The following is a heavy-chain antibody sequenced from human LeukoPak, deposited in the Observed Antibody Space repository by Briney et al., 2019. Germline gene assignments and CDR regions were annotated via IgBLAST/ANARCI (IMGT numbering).Heavy chain of an antibody. D-gene: IGHD3/OR15-3a*01. CDR1: GFTFSSYA. J-gene: IGHJ6*02. CDR3: ARGRPAPNRIVGLVPYGDV. V-gene: IGHV3-48*01. Sequence: GGSLRLSCAASGFTFSSYAMSWVRQAPGQGLEWISSISGSCSTIYYADSVEGRFSISRDNAKNSLYLQMDSLRVEDMAIYYCARGRPAPNRIVGLVPYGDVWGQGTTVTVSS. CDR2: ISGSCSTI.